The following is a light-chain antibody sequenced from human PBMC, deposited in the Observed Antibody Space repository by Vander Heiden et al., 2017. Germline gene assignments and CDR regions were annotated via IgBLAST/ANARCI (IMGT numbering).Light chain of an antibody. CDR2: GAS. Sequence: EIVLTQSLGTLSLSPGKRATLSCRASKSVGSSYLACYQQKPGQATRLLIYGASSRATGIPDMFSGSGSGTDFTLTISRLEPEYVSVYYCQQYGSSRCTCGQGTKVEIK. V-gene: IGKV3-20*01. CDR1: KSVGSSY. CDR3: QQYGSSRCT. J-gene: IGKJ1*01.